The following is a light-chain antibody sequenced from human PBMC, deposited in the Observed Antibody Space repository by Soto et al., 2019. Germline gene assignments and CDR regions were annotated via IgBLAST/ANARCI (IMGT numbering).Light chain of an antibody. CDR3: QQSYGAPIT. CDR1: QSVGTN. J-gene: IGKJ5*01. V-gene: IGKV3-15*01. CDR2: GAS. Sequence: IGMTQYPATLSVSPGERATLSCRASQSVGTNLAWYQQKPGQAPKLLIYGASTRATGIPARFSGSGSGTDFTLSITSLQPEDFATYYCQQSYGAPITFGQGTRLEI.